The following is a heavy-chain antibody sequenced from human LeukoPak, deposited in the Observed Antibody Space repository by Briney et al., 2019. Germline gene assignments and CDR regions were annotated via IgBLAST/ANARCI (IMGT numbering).Heavy chain of an antibody. CDR3: ARAGTGDAFDI. D-gene: IGHD1-14*01. V-gene: IGHV4-34*01. Sequence: SETLSLTCAVYGGSFSGYYWSWIRQPPGKGLEWIGEINHSGSTNYNPSLKSRVTISVDTSKNQSSLKLSSVTAADTAVYYCARAGTGDAFDIWGQGTMVTVSS. J-gene: IGHJ3*02. CDR2: INHSGST. CDR1: GGSFSGYY.